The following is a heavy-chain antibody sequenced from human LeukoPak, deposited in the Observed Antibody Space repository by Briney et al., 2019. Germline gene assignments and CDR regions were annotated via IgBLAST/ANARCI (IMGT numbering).Heavy chain of an antibody. J-gene: IGHJ5*02. Sequence: GASVKVSCKASGYTFTSYGISWVRQAPGQGLEWMGWISAYNGNTNYAQKLHGRVTMTTDTSTSTAYMELRSLRTDDTAVYYCARPMIRDVVVPAATWFDPWGQGTLVTVSS. CDR1: GYTFTSYG. CDR2: ISAYNGNT. D-gene: IGHD2-2*01. V-gene: IGHV1-18*01. CDR3: ARPMIRDVVVPAATWFDP.